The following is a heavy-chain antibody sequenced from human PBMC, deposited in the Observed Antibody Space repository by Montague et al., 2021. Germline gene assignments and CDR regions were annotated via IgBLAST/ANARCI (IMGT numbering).Heavy chain of an antibody. J-gene: IGHJ6*02. Sequence: SETLSLTCNVSGGAISSSSCYWGWHRQPPGQGLVWLGSNYYSGSTYSTPSLQIRVSISAATSQKQLSPKLRSVTAAATAVYYCARTSKFREDEGKYYYNAFDVWGQGTTVTVSS. CDR2: NYYSGST. D-gene: IGHD2-15*01. CDR1: GGAISSSSCY. CDR3: ARTSKFREDEGKYYYNAFDV. V-gene: IGHV4-39*01.